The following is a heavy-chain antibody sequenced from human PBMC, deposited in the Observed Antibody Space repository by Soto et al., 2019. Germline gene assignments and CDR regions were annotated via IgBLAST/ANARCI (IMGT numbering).Heavy chain of an antibody. J-gene: IGHJ5*02. CDR1: GLTFRSYS. Sequence: GGSLRLSCEASGLTFRSYSMNWVRQAPGKGPEWVSDISTSNSYIYYADSVKGRFTISRDNAKNSLYLEMNSLRVEDTAVYYCARGSPLFFRFDPWGQGTLVTASS. V-gene: IGHV3-21*01. CDR2: ISTSNSYI. CDR3: ARGSPLFFRFDP.